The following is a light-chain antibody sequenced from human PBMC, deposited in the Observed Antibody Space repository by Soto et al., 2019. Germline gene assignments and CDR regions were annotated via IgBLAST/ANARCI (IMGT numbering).Light chain of an antibody. J-gene: IGLJ2*01. Sequence: QSVLTQPPSVSGAPGQRGTISCTGSSSNIGAGYDVHWYQQFPGTAPKILIYGNSNRPSGVPDRFSGSKSGTSASLAITGLQAEDEADYYCQSYDSSLNVVFGGGTKLTVL. V-gene: IGLV1-40*01. CDR2: GNS. CDR3: QSYDSSLNVV. CDR1: SSNIGAGYD.